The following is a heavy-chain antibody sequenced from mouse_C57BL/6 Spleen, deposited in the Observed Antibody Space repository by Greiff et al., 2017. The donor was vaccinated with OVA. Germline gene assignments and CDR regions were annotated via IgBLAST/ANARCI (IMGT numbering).Heavy chain of an antibody. D-gene: IGHD1-2*01. Sequence: QVQLQQPGAELVKPGASVKLSCKASGYTFTSYWMQWVKQRPGQGLEWIGEIDPSDSYTNYNQKFKGKATLTVDTSSSTAYMQLSSLTSEDSAVYYCARGRRYFDVWGTGTTVTVSS. CDR2: IDPSDSYT. J-gene: IGHJ1*03. V-gene: IGHV1-50*01. CDR3: ARGRRYFDV. CDR1: GYTFTSYW.